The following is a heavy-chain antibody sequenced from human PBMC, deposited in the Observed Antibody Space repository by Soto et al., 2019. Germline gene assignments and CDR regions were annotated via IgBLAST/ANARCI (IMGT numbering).Heavy chain of an antibody. CDR3: ARESDYDSSGYPVNFDY. CDR2: INPNSGGT. CDR1: GYTFTGYY. D-gene: IGHD3-22*01. J-gene: IGHJ4*02. V-gene: IGHV1-2*04. Sequence: ASVKVSCKASGYTFTGYYMHWVRQAPGQGLEWMGWINPNSGGTNYAQKFQGWVTMTRDTSISTAYMELSRLRSDDTAVYYCARESDYDSSGYPVNFDYWGQGTLVTVSS.